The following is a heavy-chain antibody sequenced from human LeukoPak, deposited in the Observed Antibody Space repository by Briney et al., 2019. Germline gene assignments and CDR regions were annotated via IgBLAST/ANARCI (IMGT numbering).Heavy chain of an antibody. V-gene: IGHV1-46*01. CDR2: INPSGGST. CDR3: ARLIRGGYSKFFDY. D-gene: IGHD5-24*01. CDR1: GGTFSSYA. Sequence: ASVKVSCKASGGTFSSYAISWVRQAPGQGLEWMGIINPSGGSTSYAQKFQGRVTMTRDTSTSTVYMELSSLRSEDTAVYYCARLIRGGYSKFFDYWGQGTLVTVSS. J-gene: IGHJ4*02.